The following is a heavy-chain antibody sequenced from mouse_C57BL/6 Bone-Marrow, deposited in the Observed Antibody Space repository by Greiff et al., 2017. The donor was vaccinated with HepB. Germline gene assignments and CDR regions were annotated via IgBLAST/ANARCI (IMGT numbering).Heavy chain of an antibody. V-gene: IGHV3-6*01. CDR2: ISYDGSN. D-gene: IGHD1-1*01. CDR1: GYSITSGYY. J-gene: IGHJ1*03. Sequence: EVKLQESGPGLVKPSQSLSLTCSVTGYSITSGYYWNWIRQFPGNKLEWMGYISYDGSNNYNPSLKNRISITRDTSKKQFFLKLNSVTTEDTATYYCARYDYYGISGYFDVWGTGTTVTVSS. CDR3: ARYDYYGISGYFDV.